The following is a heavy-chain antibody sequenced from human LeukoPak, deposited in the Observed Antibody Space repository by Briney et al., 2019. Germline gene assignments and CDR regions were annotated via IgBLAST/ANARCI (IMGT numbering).Heavy chain of an antibody. J-gene: IGHJ2*01. CDR3: ARRYSSGWYVYWYFDL. CDR1: GGSFSGYY. Sequence: SETLSLTCAVYGGSFSGYYWSWIRQPPGKGLEWIGEINHSGSTNYNPSLKSRVTISVDTSKNQFSLKLSSVTAADTAVYYCARRYSSGWYVYWYFDLWGRGTLVTVSS. D-gene: IGHD6-19*01. CDR2: INHSGST. V-gene: IGHV4-34*01.